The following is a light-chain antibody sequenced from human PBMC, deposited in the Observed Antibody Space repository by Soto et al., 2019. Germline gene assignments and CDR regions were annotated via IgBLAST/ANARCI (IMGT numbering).Light chain of an antibody. J-gene: IGLJ3*02. CDR3: AAWDGSLNVVL. CDR1: SSNIGTNT. Sequence: QSVLTQPPSASRTPGQRVTISCSGSSSNIGTNTVNWYQQLPGSAPQLLLLSTNHGPPGVPGRFSGSKSGTSASLAISGLQSEDEADYYCAAWDGSLNVVLFGGGTKLTVL. CDR2: STN. V-gene: IGLV1-44*01.